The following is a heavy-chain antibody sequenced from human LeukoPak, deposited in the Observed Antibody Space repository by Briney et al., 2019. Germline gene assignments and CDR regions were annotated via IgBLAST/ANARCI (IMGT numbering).Heavy chain of an antibody. J-gene: IGHJ4*02. D-gene: IGHD4-23*01. CDR3: ARSMLGYGGNSGGCLDY. V-gene: IGHV3-21*01. Sequence: GGSLRLSCEASGFTFSSYSLNWVRQAPGKGLEWVSSISSTSSYIYYADSVKGRFTISRDNAKNSLFLQVNSLRAEDTAVYYCARSMLGYGGNSGGCLDYWGQGTLVTVSS. CDR1: GFTFSSYS. CDR2: ISSTSSYI.